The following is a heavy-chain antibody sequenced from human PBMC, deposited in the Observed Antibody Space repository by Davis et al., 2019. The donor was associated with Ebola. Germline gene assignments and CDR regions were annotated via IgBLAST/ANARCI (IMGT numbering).Heavy chain of an antibody. CDR2: IYGDGRT. V-gene: IGHV3-53*01. D-gene: IGHD5-18*01. Sequence: PGGSLRLSCAASGFTFSSYWMSWVRQAPGKGLEWVAVIYGDGRTDYTDSAKGRFTISRDSYKNTFYLQMNSLRVDDTAVYYCARGDHMAMASGYYGMDVWGSGTTVTVSS. CDR3: ARGDHMAMASGYYGMDV. CDR1: GFTFSSYW. J-gene: IGHJ6*04.